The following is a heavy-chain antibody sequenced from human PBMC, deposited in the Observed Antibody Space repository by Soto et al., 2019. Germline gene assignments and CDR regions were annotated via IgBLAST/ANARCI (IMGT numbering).Heavy chain of an antibody. CDR3: ATNDCISTSCYYYYGMDV. J-gene: IGHJ6*02. V-gene: IGHV1-8*01. Sequence: QVQLVQSGAEVKKPGASVKVSCKASGYTFTSYDINWVRQATGQGLEWMGWMNPNSGNTGYAQKCQGRVTMTRNTSISTAYMELSSLRSEDTAVYYCATNDCISTSCYYYYGMDVWGQGTTVTVSS. CDR1: GYTFTSYD. D-gene: IGHD2-2*01. CDR2: MNPNSGNT.